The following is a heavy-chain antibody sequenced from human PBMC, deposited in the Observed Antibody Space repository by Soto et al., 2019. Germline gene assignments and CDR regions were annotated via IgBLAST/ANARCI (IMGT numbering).Heavy chain of an antibody. D-gene: IGHD3-9*01. J-gene: IGHJ4*02. CDR3: ARIDKRAFDY. V-gene: IGHV3-7*02. CDR2: IKQDGSEK. CDR1: GFTFSSYW. Sequence: EVQLVESGGGLVQPGGSLILSCAASGFTFSSYWMSWVRQAPGKGLEWVANIKQDGSEKNYVDSVKGRFTIFRDNAKNSLYLQMNSLRAVDTAVYFCARIDKRAFDYWGQGTLLTVSS.